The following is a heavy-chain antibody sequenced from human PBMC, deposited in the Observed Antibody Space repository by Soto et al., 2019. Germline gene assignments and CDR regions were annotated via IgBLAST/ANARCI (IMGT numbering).Heavy chain of an antibody. D-gene: IGHD3-22*01. CDR3: AKDAPYYYDSSGYYGAFDY. Sequence: PGGSLRLSCAASGFTFNIYGMHWVRQAPDKGLEWVALISYDGSNKYYADSVKGRFTISRDNSKNTLYLQMNSLRAEDTAMYYCAKDAPYYYDSSGYYGAFDYWGQGTLVTVSS. CDR1: GFTFNIYG. V-gene: IGHV3-30*18. J-gene: IGHJ4*02. CDR2: ISYDGSNK.